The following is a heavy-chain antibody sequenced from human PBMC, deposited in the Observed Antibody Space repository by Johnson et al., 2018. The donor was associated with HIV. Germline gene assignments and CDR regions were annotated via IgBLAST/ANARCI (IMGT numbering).Heavy chain of an antibody. J-gene: IGHJ3*01. CDR2: IWYDGHFT. Sequence: QVQLVESGGRVVQPGRSLRLSCAASGFTLSKHAMHWVRQAPGKGLEWVTVIWYDGHFTYYGESVKGRFTISRDNSKNTVFLEMNSLTAEDTGLYYCVKDGAHSGSHHDAFDVWGRGTVVTVSS. D-gene: IGHD1-26*01. CDR3: VKDGAHSGSHHDAFDV. V-gene: IGHV3-33*06. CDR1: GFTLSKHA.